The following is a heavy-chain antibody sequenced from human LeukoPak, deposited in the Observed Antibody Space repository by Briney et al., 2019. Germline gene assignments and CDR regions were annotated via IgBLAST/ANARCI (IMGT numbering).Heavy chain of an antibody. Sequence: ASVKVSCKASGYTFTSYDINWVRQATGQGLEWMGWINPNSGGTNYAQKFQGRVTMTRDTSISTAYMELSRLRSDDTAVYYCARDPFGYSSSWFTGWFDPWGQGTLVTVSS. J-gene: IGHJ5*02. CDR3: ARDPFGYSSSWFTGWFDP. D-gene: IGHD6-13*01. CDR2: INPNSGGT. V-gene: IGHV1-2*02. CDR1: GYTFTSYD.